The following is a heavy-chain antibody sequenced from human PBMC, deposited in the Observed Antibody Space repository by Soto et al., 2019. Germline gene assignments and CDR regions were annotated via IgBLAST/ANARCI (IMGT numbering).Heavy chain of an antibody. CDR2: IYYSGST. V-gene: IGHV4-39*01. J-gene: IGHJ2*01. D-gene: IGHD2-15*01. CDR1: GGSISSSSYY. Sequence: QLQLQESGPGLVKPSETLSLTCTVSGGSISSSSYYWGWIRQPPGKGLEWIGSIYYSGSTYYNPSPKSRATIPVDTSKNHSSLKRSSVTAEDTAVYYCARRYCGGGSCSSWSFDLWGRGTLVTVSS. CDR3: ARRYCGGGSCSSWSFDL.